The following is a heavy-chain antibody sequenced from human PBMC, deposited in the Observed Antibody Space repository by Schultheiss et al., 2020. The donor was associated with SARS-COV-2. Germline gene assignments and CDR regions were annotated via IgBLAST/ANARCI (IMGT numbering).Heavy chain of an antibody. Sequence: GESLKISCAASGFTFSSYGMHWVRQAPGKGLEWVAVIWYDGSNKYYADSVKGRFTISRDNSKNTLYLQMNSLRAEDTAVYYCAKDLRLGGAPYYYYYGMDVWGQGTTVTVSS. CDR3: AKDLRLGGAPYYYYYGMDV. V-gene: IGHV3-30*02. CDR2: IWYDGSNK. J-gene: IGHJ6*02. CDR1: GFTFSSYG. D-gene: IGHD3-16*01.